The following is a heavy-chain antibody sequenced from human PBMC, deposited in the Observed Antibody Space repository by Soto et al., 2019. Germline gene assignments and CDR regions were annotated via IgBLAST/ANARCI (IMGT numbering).Heavy chain of an antibody. D-gene: IGHD3-22*01. J-gene: IGHJ4*02. CDR1: GYSFTSYW. CDR3: ARTSGFGYDSSGYYYPFDY. CDR2: IYPGDSDT. Sequence: PGESLKISCKGSGYSFTSYWIGWVRQMPGKGLEWMGIIYPGDSDTRYSPSFQGQVTISADKSISTAYLQWSSLKASDTAMYYCARTSGFGYDSSGYYYPFDYWGQGTLVTVSS. V-gene: IGHV5-51*01.